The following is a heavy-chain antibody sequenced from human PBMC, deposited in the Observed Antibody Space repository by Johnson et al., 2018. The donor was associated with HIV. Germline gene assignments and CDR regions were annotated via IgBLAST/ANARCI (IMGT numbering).Heavy chain of an antibody. V-gene: IGHV3-30-3*01. D-gene: IGHD6-13*01. J-gene: IGHJ3*02. CDR1: GFTFSSYA. CDR2: ISYDGSNK. Sequence: HVQLVESGGGVVQPGRSLRLSCAASGFTFSSYALHWVRQAPGKGLEWVAVISYDGSNKYYADSVKGRLTISRDNSKNTLYLQMSSLRAEDTAMYYCGRDMSSRWGMGDACDIWGQGTMVTVSS. CDR3: GRDMSSRWGMGDACDI.